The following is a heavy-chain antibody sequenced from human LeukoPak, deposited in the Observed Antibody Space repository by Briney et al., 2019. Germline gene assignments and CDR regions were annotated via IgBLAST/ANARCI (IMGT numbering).Heavy chain of an antibody. CDR2: ISSSSRYI. Sequence: GGSLRLSCAAAGFTFSSYSMNWVGQAPGKGVEWVSSISSSSRYIDYADSVKGRFTISRDNAKNSLYLQMNSLRAEDTALYYCARDLGYLGQQLAWYFDLWGRGTLVTVSS. J-gene: IGHJ2*01. CDR1: GFTFSSYS. D-gene: IGHD6-13*01. CDR3: ARDLGYLGQQLAWYFDL. V-gene: IGHV3-21*01.